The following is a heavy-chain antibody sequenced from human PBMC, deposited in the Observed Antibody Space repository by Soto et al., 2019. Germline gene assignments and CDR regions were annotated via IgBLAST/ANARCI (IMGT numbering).Heavy chain of an antibody. CDR1: GGSISSSHH. CDR2: VSYSGSP. J-gene: IGHJ4*02. V-gene: IGHV4-39*01. D-gene: IGHD1-20*01. CDR3: ARHYNTGAFFDY. Sequence: QLQLQESGPGLVKSSETLSLTCTVSGGSISSSHHWGWIRQPPGKGLEWIGSVSYSGSPYYSPSFKSRITISVSTSKNQCSLRVRSVPATDTAVYFCARHYNTGAFFDYWGQGILVTVSS.